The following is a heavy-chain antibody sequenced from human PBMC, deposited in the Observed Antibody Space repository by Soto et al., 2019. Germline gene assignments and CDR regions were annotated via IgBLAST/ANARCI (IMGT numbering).Heavy chain of an antibody. CDR3: ARRRHFYAIEY. CDR2: INYSGST. D-gene: IGHD2-2*01. Sequence: SETLSLTCAVSVTSFSGYYWRLIRQPPEKGLEWIAEINYSGSTNYNPSLKSRITLSVDTSKNPFTLKVNSVTAADTAVYYCARRRHFYAIEYWGQGTMVTLSS. CDR1: VTSFSGYY. J-gene: IGHJ4*02. V-gene: IGHV4-34*01.